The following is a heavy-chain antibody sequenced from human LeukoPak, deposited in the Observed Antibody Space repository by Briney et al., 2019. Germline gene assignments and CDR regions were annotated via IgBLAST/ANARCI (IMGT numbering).Heavy chain of an antibody. V-gene: IGHV5-51*01. Sequence: GESLKISCKGSGYSFTSYWIGWVRQMPGKGLEWMGIIYPGDSDTRYSPSFQGQVTISADKSISTAYLQWSSLKASDTAMYYCARQSVQYYYDSSAPGVFDPWGQGTLVTVSS. J-gene: IGHJ5*02. CDR3: ARQSVQYYYDSSAPGVFDP. D-gene: IGHD3-22*01. CDR1: GYSFTSYW. CDR2: IYPGDSDT.